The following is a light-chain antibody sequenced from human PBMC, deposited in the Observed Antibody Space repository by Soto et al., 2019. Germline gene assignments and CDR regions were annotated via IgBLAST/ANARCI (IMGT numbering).Light chain of an antibody. CDR3: QQYGSSSWT. V-gene: IGKV3-20*01. Sequence: EIVLTQSPGTLSLSPGEGATLSCRASQSVGGTFLAWYQQKGGQAPRLLIHGASNRATGIPDRFSGSGSGTDFTLTISRLEPEDFAVYYCQQYGSSSWTFGQGTKVEIK. CDR1: QSVGGTF. J-gene: IGKJ1*01. CDR2: GAS.